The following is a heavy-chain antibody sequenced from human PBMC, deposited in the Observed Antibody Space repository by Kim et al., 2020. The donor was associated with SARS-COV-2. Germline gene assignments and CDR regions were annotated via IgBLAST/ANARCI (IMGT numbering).Heavy chain of an antibody. CDR1: GGSISNYY. J-gene: IGHJ4*02. Sequence: SETLSLTCTVSGGSISNYYWTWIRQPPGKGLEWIGYVYYSGSTNYNPSLKSRVTISVDTYKNQFSLKLSSVTAADTAVYYCARGFDYWGQGTLVTVSS. V-gene: IGHV4-59*01. CDR3: ARGFDY. CDR2: VYYSGST.